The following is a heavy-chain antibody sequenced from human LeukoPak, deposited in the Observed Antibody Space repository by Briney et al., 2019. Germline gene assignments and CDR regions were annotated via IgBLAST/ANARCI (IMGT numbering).Heavy chain of an antibody. J-gene: IGHJ3*02. D-gene: IGHD5-18*01. CDR2: INSGGGTT. CDR1: GITFGSYA. CDR3: GYSYGNGAFDI. V-gene: IGHV3-23*01. Sequence: GGSLRLSCAASGITFGSYAMNWVRQAPGKWLEWVSRINSGGGTTYYAESVKGRFTISRDNSKNTLYLQMNSLRADDTALYYCGYSYGNGAFDIRGQGTMVTVSS.